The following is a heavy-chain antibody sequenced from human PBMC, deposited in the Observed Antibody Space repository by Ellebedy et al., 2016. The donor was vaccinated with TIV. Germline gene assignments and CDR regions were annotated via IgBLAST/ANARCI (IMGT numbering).Heavy chain of an antibody. CDR3: AGTEATTVTTIGFDP. V-gene: IGHV1-18*04. CDR1: GYTFTSYG. Sequence: ASVKVSCXASGYTFTSYGISWVRQAPGQGLEWMGWISAYNGNTNYAQKLQGRVTMTTDTSTSTAYMELRSLRSDDTAVYYCAGTEATTVTTIGFDPWGQGTLVTVSS. J-gene: IGHJ5*02. CDR2: ISAYNGNT. D-gene: IGHD4-17*01.